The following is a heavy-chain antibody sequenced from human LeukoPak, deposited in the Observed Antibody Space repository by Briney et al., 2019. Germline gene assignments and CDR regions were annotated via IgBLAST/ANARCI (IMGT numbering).Heavy chain of an antibody. CDR2: ISGSGSST. V-gene: IGHV3-23*01. Sequence: GGSLRLSCAASGFTFSSYAMSWVRQAPGKGLEWVSAISGSGSSTHFADPVKGRFTISRDNSKNTLYPQVISLRAEDTAVYYCAKALDGYNYPDYYGLDVWGRGTTVTVSS. CDR3: AKALDGYNYPDYYGLDV. D-gene: IGHD5-24*01. J-gene: IGHJ6*02. CDR1: GFTFSSYA.